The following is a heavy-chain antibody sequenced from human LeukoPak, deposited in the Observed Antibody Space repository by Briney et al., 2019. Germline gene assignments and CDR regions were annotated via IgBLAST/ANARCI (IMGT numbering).Heavy chain of an antibody. CDR1: GFTFSTYG. CDR2: IRYGGTNK. D-gene: IGHD1-26*01. J-gene: IGHJ4*02. CDR3: AKDRGSLVVDY. V-gene: IGHV3-30*02. Sequence: GGSLRLSCAASGFTFSTYGMHWVRQAPGKGLECVAFIRYGGTNKYSADSVKGRFTISRDNSKNTLYLQMHSLRAEDTAVYYCAKDRGSLVVDYWGQGTLVTVSS.